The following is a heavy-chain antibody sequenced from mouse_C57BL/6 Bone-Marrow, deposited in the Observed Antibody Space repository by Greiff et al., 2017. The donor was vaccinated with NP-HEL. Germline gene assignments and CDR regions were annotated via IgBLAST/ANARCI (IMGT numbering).Heavy chain of an antibody. D-gene: IGHD2-3*01. Sequence: EVMLVESGGGLVKPGGSLKLSCAASGFTFSSYTMSWVRQTPEKRLEWVATISGGGGNTYYPDSVKGRFTISRDNAKNTLYLQMSSLRSEDTALYYCARLGWLGYFDYWGQGTTLTVSS. J-gene: IGHJ2*01. CDR1: GFTFSSYT. V-gene: IGHV5-9*01. CDR2: ISGGGGNT. CDR3: ARLGWLGYFDY.